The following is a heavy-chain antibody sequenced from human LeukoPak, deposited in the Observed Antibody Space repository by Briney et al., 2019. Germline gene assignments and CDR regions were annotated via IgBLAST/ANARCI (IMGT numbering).Heavy chain of an antibody. CDR2: IYYSGST. Sequence: PSETLSLTCTVSGGSISSGDYYWSWIRQPPGKGLEWIGYIYYSGSTYYNPSLKGRVTISVDTSKNQFSLKLSSVTAADTAVYYWARGTSIPAALLTFDYWGQGTLVTVSS. CDR1: GGSISSGDYY. CDR3: ARGTSIPAALLTFDY. J-gene: IGHJ4*02. D-gene: IGHD2-2*01. V-gene: IGHV4-30-4*08.